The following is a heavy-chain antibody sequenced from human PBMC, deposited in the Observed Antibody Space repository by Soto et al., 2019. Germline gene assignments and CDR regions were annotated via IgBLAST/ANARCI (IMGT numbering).Heavy chain of an antibody. CDR3: TRGIIPATVDD. CDR2: IKSKTDGGTT. D-gene: IGHD2-2*01. CDR1: GFTFSNAW. J-gene: IGHJ4*02. Sequence: EVQLVESGGGVVKPGGSLTLSCAASGFTFSNAWMSWVRQAPGKGLEWVGHIKSKTDGGTTDYAAHVKGRFTISRDDSKNTLYLQMNSLKTEDTAMYYGTRGIIPATVDDWGQGAMVTVSS. V-gene: IGHV3-15*01.